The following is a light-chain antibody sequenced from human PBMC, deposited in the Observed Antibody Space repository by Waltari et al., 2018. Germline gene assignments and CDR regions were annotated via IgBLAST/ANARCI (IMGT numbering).Light chain of an antibody. J-gene: IGKJ3*01. CDR2: WAS. Sequence: DIVMTQSPDSLAVSLGERATINCKSSQSVLLSSNNRNYLAWYQQKPGQPPKLLIYWASTRESGVPDRFSGSGSGTEFTLAISSLQAEDVAVYYCHQYFGTPFTFGPGTKVNIK. V-gene: IGKV4-1*01. CDR1: QSVLLSSNNRNY. CDR3: HQYFGTPFT.